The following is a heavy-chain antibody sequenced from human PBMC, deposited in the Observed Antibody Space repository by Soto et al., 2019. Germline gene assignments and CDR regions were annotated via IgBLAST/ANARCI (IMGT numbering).Heavy chain of an antibody. CDR2: MNPKSGNT. D-gene: IGHD2-15*01. CDR1: GYSFSSDV. CDR3: ARGRVKVDCSGGIFYYLYY. V-gene: IGHV1-8*01. Sequence: GASVKVSCKASGYSFSSDVNWVRQATGQGLEYMGWMNPKSGNTAYAQKFQGRVTLTRDTSINTAYMELSNLRSEDTAVYYCARGRVKVDCSGGIFYYLYYWG. J-gene: IGHJ4*01.